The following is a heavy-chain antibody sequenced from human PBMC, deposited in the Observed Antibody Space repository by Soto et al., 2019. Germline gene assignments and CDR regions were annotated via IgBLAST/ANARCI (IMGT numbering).Heavy chain of an antibody. CDR2: IYYSGST. CDR1: GGSISSYY. V-gene: IGHV4-59*01. CDR3: GRDEGITVAGADSYYYGRDV. J-gene: IGHJ6*02. D-gene: IGHD6-19*01. Sequence: PSETLSLTCTVSGGSISSYYWSWIRQPPGKGLEWIGYIYYSGSTNYNPSLKSRVTISVDTSKNQFSLKLSSVTAADTAVYYFGRDEGITVAGADSYYYGRDVWGQGTTGTVSS.